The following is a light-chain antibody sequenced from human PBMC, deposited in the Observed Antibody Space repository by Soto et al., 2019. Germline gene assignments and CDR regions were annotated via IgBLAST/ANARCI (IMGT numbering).Light chain of an antibody. J-gene: IGLJ1*01. CDR1: SSDVGTYNL. CDR3: CSYAGSSTYYV. CDR2: EVN. V-gene: IGLV2-23*02. Sequence: QSVLTQPASVSGSPGQSVTVSCTGSSSDVGTYNLVSWYQQHPGKVPKLLIYEVNKRPPGVSNRFSGSKSGNTASLTISGLQAEDEADYYCCSYAGSSTYYVFGTGTRSPS.